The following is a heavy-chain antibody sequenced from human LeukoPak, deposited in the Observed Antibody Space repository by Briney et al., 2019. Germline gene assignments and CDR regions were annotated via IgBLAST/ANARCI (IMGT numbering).Heavy chain of an antibody. J-gene: IGHJ5*02. CDR3: ARDPDYGDYLNWFDP. CDR2: ITNDGSST. CDR1: GLTFSSHW. V-gene: IGHV3-74*01. Sequence: PGGSLRLSCAASGLTFSSHWMHWVRQAPGKGLVWVSRITNDGSSTTYADSVKGRFTISRDNAKNSLYLQMNSLRAEDTAVYYCARDPDYGDYLNWFDPWGQGTLVTVSS. D-gene: IGHD4-17*01.